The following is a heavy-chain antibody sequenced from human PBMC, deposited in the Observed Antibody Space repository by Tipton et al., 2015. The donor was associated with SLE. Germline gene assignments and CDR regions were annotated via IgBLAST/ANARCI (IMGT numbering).Heavy chain of an antibody. D-gene: IGHD3-3*01. Sequence: TLSLTCTVSGGSISSSSYYWGWIRQPPGKGLEWIGSIYHSGSTYYNPSLKSRVTISVDTSKNQFSLKLSSVTAADTAVYYCARDTLAYDFWSGYHFDYWGQGTLVTVSS. V-gene: IGHV4-39*07. CDR2: IYHSGST. CDR1: GGSISSSSYY. CDR3: ARDTLAYDFWSGYHFDY. J-gene: IGHJ4*02.